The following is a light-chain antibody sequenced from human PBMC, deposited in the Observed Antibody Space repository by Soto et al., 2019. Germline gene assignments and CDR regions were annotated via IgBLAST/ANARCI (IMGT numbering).Light chain of an antibody. J-gene: IGKJ1*01. CDR1: QSVSNNY. Sequence: EIVLTQSPGPLSLSPGERATLSCRASQSVSNNYLAWYQQKPGQAPRLLIYDASSRATGIPDRFSGSGSGTDFTLTISRLEPEDFAVYYCQQYGSSPWTFGQGTKVDIK. CDR2: DAS. V-gene: IGKV3-20*01. CDR3: QQYGSSPWT.